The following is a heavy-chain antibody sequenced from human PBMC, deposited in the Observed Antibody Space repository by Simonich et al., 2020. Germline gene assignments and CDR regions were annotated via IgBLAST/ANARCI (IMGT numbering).Heavy chain of an antibody. Sequence: QVQLVESGGGVVQPGRSLRLSCAASGFTFSSYAMHWVRQAPGKGLEWVAVIWYDGSNKYYADSVKGRFTISRDNSKNTLYLQMNSLRAEDTAVYYCARNHDGSEYFQHWGQGTLVTVSS. CDR1: GFTFSSYA. CDR3: ARNHDGSEYFQH. V-gene: IGHV3-33*08. J-gene: IGHJ1*01. CDR2: IWYDGSNK. D-gene: IGHD3-10*01.